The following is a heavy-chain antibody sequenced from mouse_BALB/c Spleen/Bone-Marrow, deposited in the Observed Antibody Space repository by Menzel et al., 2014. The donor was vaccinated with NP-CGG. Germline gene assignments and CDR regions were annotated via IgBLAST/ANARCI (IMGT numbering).Heavy chain of an antibody. V-gene: IGHV1-82*01. CDR3: ARSDGYRVMDY. D-gene: IGHD2-3*01. J-gene: IGHJ4*01. CDR1: GYAFSSSW. CDR2: IYPGDGDI. Sequence: QVQLQQSGPELVKPGASVKISCKASGYAFSSSWVNWVKQRPGQGLEWIGRIYPGDGDIYYNGKFKGKATLTADKSSSTAYVQLSSLTSVDSAVYFCARSDGYRVMDYWGQGTSVTVSS.